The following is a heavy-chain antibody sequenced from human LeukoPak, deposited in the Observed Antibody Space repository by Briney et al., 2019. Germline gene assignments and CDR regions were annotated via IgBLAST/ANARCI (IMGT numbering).Heavy chain of an antibody. CDR3: ARADYSNHRDDY. V-gene: IGHV3-11*06. CDR2: ISSGSYRT. CDR1: GFTFSDYY. J-gene: IGHJ4*02. Sequence: GGSLRLSCAASGFTFSDYYMSWIRQTPGKGLEWVSDISSGSYRTNYADSVKGRFTISRDNAKNSLYLQMNSLRAEDTAVYYCARADYSNHRDDYWGQGTLVTVSS. D-gene: IGHD4-11*01.